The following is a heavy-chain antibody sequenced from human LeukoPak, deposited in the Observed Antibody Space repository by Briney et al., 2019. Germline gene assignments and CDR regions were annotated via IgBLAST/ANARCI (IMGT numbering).Heavy chain of an antibody. V-gene: IGHV4-59*08. CDR2: IYYSGST. D-gene: IGHD3-3*01. J-gene: IGHJ6*02. CDR3: ARLILMEWPYYYYGMDV. Sequence: SETLSLTCTVSGGSISSYYWSWIRQPPGKGLEWIGYIYYSGSTNYNPFLKSRVTISVDTSKNQFSLKLSSVTAADTAVYYCARLILMEWPYYYYGMDVWGQGTTVTVSS. CDR1: GGSISSYY.